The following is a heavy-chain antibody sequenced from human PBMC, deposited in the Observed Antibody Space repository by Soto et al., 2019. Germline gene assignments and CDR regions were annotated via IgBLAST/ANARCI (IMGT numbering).Heavy chain of an antibody. Sequence: PGGSLRLSCAASGFTISRYAMSWVRQAPGKGLEWISAISGSGGSTYYADSVKGRFTISRDNSKNTLYLQMNSLRAEDTAVYYCAKREQQLVRPNWFDPWGQGTLVTVSS. CDR1: GFTISRYA. J-gene: IGHJ5*02. CDR3: AKREQQLVRPNWFDP. D-gene: IGHD6-13*01. V-gene: IGHV3-23*01. CDR2: ISGSGGST.